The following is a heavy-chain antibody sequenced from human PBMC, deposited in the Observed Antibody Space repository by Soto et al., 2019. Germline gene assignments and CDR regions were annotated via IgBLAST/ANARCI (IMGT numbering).Heavy chain of an antibody. Sequence: VGSLRLSCAAPGFTFSDYYMSWIRQAPGKGLEWISYISSSSSYTNYADSVKGRFTISRDNAKNSLYLQMNSLRTEDTAVYYCARSGIAAAGTAWFDPWGQGNLVTV. D-gene: IGHD6-13*01. CDR1: GFTFSDYY. J-gene: IGHJ5*02. V-gene: IGHV3-11*06. CDR3: ARSGIAAAGTAWFDP. CDR2: ISSSSSYT.